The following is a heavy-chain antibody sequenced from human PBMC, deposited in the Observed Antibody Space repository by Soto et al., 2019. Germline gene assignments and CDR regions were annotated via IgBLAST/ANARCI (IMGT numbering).Heavy chain of an antibody. V-gene: IGHV4-34*01. Sequence: SETLSLTCAVYGGSFSGYCWSWIRQPPGKGLEWIGEINHSGSTNYNPSLKSRVTISVDTSKNQFSLKLSSVTAADTAVYYCARGLSSLEEPTTYFDYWGQGTLVTVSS. CDR2: INHSGST. CDR3: ARGLSSLEEPTTYFDY. J-gene: IGHJ4*02. CDR1: GGSFSGYC. D-gene: IGHD3-16*01.